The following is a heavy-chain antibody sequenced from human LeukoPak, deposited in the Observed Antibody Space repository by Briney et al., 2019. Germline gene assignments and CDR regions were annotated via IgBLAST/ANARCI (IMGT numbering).Heavy chain of an antibody. CDR2: TYHSGST. Sequence: SETLSLACAVSGYSISSGYYWGWVRQPPGKGLEWIGSTYHSGSTYYNPSLKSRGTISVDTSKNQFSLKLSSVTAADTAVYYCACRHDSSGYYYFDYWGQGTLVTVSS. CDR1: GYSISSGYY. J-gene: IGHJ4*02. D-gene: IGHD3-22*01. CDR3: ACRHDSSGYYYFDY. V-gene: IGHV4-38-2*01.